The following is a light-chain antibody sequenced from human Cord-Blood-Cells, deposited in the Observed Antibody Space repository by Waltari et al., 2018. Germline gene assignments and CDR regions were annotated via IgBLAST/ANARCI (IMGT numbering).Light chain of an antibody. CDR3: QQSYSTPIT. V-gene: IGKV1-39*01. CDR2: AAS. Sequence: DIQMTQLPYSLPASVVDRVTIPCRASQSISSYLNWYQQKPGKAPKLLIYAASSLQSGVPSRFSGSGSGTDFTLTISSLQPEDFATYYCQQSYSTPITFGQGTRLEIK. CDR1: QSISSY. J-gene: IGKJ5*01.